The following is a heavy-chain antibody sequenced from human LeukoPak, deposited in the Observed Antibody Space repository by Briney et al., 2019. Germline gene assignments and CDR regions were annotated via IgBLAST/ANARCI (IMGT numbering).Heavy chain of an antibody. CDR3: ARFITGPYYFDY. CDR1: GGSISSYY. V-gene: IGHV4-59*01. D-gene: IGHD3-22*01. J-gene: IGHJ4*02. CDR2: IYYSGST. Sequence: SETLSLTCTVSGGSISSYYWSWIRQPPGKGLEWIGYIYYSGSTNYNPSLKSRVTISVDTSKNQFSLKLSSVTAADTAVYYCARFITGPYYFDYWGQGTLVTVSS.